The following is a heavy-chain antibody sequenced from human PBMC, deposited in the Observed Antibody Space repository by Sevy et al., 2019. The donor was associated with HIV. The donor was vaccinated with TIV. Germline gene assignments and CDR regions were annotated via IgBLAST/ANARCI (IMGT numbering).Heavy chain of an antibody. D-gene: IGHD4-17*01. V-gene: IGHV3-48*03. CDR2: IANSGDTV. CDR3: ARDLPPSATTVAHFDY. J-gene: IGHJ4*02. CDR1: GFKFSSYD. Sequence: GGSLRLSCAASGFKFSSYDMNWVRQAPGKGLEWISNIANSGDTVHYSDSVKGRFTISRDNAKNSLFLQMNSLRAEDTAMYYCARDLPPSATTVAHFDYWGRGTLVTVSS.